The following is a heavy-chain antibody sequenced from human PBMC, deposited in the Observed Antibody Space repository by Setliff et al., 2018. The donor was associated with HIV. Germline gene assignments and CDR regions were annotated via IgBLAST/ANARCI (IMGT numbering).Heavy chain of an antibody. Sequence: GSLRLSCAASGLTDTYNYMSWVRQAPGKGLEWVSVISANGGSTYSADSVKGRFTISRDNSKNTVYLQMNSLRVEDTAVYYCARELYREWDYWGQGTLVTVSS. J-gene: IGHJ4*02. V-gene: IGHV3-53*05. CDR2: ISANGGST. CDR3: ARELYREWDY. CDR1: GLTDTYNY. D-gene: IGHD3-16*02.